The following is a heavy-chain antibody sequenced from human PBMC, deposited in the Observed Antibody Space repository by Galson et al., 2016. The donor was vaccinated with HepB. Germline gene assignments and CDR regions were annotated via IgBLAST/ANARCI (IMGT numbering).Heavy chain of an antibody. V-gene: IGHV3-23*01. J-gene: IGHJ4*02. Sequence: SLRLSCAASGFTFSTYNMSWVRRVPGKGLEWVSAISGRGDRIRYAESVKGRFIISRDNSKNTLDVEMKNLRVEDTAVYYCAKEGWFGELLYGHFDFWGQGTLVTVSS. CDR1: GFTFSTYN. CDR2: ISGRGDRI. D-gene: IGHD3-10*01. CDR3: AKEGWFGELLYGHFDF.